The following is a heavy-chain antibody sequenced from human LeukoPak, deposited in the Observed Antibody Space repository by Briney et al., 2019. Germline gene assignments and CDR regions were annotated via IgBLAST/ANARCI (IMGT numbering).Heavy chain of an antibody. CDR2: INPSGGST. D-gene: IGHD2-15*01. CDR3: ARDPSRGGGRVPGSLGVKPPTKRDYYYGMDV. CDR1: GYTFTSYY. J-gene: IGHJ6*02. Sequence: GASVKVSCKASGYTFTSYYMHWVRQAPGQGLEWMGIINPSGGSTSYAQKFQGRVTMTRDTSTSTVYMELSSLRSEDTAVYYCARDPSRGGGRVPGSLGVKPPTKRDYYYGMDVWDQGTTVTVSS. V-gene: IGHV1-46*01.